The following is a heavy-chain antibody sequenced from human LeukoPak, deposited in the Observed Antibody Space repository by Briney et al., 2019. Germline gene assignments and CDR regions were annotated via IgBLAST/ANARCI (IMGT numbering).Heavy chain of an antibody. Sequence: GGFLRLSCAASGFTFSSYWMSWVRQAPGKGLEWVANIKQDGSEKYYVDSVKGRFTISRDNAKNSLYLQMNSLRAEDTAMYYCARTGDGYVDFDYWGQGTLVTVSS. V-gene: IGHV3-7*01. CDR2: IKQDGSEK. CDR3: ARTGDGYVDFDY. J-gene: IGHJ4*02. CDR1: GFTFSSYW. D-gene: IGHD5-24*01.